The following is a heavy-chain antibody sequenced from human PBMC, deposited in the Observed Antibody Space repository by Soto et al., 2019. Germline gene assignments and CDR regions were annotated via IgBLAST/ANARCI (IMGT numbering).Heavy chain of an antibody. V-gene: IGHV4-59*12. Sequence: SETLSLTCTVSGGSISSYYWTWIRQPPGKGLEWIGFIYNSGSTNSNPSLKSRVTILIDPSKNQFSLKLSSVTAADTAVYYCARVEDGDFGHFHHWGQGTLVTVSS. CDR1: GGSISSYY. J-gene: IGHJ1*01. CDR3: ARVEDGDFGHFHH. CDR2: IYNSGST. D-gene: IGHD4-17*01.